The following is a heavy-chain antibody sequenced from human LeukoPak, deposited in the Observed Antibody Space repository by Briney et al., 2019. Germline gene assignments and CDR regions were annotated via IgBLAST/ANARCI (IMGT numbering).Heavy chain of an antibody. Sequence: KPSETLSLTCAVYGGSFSGYYWSWIRQPPGKGLEWIGEINHSGSTNYNPSLKSRVTISVDTSENQFSLKLSSVTAADTAVYYCAKYRVIQPNRQKHDAFDIWGQGTMVTVSS. V-gene: IGHV4-34*01. CDR2: INHSGST. D-gene: IGHD5-18*01. CDR1: GGSFSGYY. CDR3: AKYRVIQPNRQKHDAFDI. J-gene: IGHJ3*02.